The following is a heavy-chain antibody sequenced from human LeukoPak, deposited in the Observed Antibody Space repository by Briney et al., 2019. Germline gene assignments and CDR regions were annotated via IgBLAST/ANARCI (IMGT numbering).Heavy chain of an antibody. CDR3: AKESYGSINDAFDI. CDR1: GFTLNSYA. Sequence: HPGGSLRLSCAASGFTLNSYAMSWVRQGPGKGLEWVSLISASDGTTYYADSVKGRFTISRDNSKNTLYLQMNSLRAEDTAVYYCAKESYGSINDAFDIWGQGTMVTVSS. CDR2: ISASDGTT. V-gene: IGHV3-23*01. J-gene: IGHJ3*02. D-gene: IGHD3-10*01.